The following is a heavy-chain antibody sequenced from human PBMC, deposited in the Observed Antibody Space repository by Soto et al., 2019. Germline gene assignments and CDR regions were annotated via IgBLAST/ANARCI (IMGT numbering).Heavy chain of an antibody. D-gene: IGHD3-16*02. V-gene: IGHV1-18*04. Sequence: ASVKFSCKASGYTFTSYGISWVRQAPGQGLEWMGWISAYNGNTNYAQKLQGRVTMTTDTSTSTAYMELRSLRSDDTAVYYCARDEYYDYVWGSYRFQEPFDYWGQGTLVTV. CDR3: ARDEYYDYVWGSYRFQEPFDY. J-gene: IGHJ4*02. CDR2: ISAYNGNT. CDR1: GYTFTSYG.